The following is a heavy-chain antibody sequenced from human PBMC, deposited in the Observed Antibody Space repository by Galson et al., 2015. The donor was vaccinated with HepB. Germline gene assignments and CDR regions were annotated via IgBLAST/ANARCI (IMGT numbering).Heavy chain of an antibody. CDR2: IYDTGST. D-gene: IGHD3-22*01. J-gene: IGHJ4*02. Sequence: ETLSLTCTVSSGSIGSYYWSWIRQPPGKGLEWIGYIYDTGSTNYDPSLKSRVTISIDTSKNQFSLNLSSVTAADTAVYYCARGGDYYDSRGYFDYWGQGSLVTVAS. CDR1: SGSIGSYY. CDR3: ARGGDYYDSRGYFDY. V-gene: IGHV4-59*01.